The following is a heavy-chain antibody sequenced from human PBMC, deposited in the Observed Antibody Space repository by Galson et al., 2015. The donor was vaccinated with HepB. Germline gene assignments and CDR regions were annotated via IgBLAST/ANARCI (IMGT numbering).Heavy chain of an antibody. CDR1: GFTFSSYS. CDR2: ISYDGSNK. CDR3: ARGCKRIAAAGIGY. V-gene: IGHV3-30*09. J-gene: IGHJ4*02. D-gene: IGHD6-13*01. Sequence: SLRLSCAASGFTFSSYSMHWVRQAPGKGLEWVAVISYDGSNKYYADSVKGRFAISRDNSKNTLYLQMNSLRAEDTAVYYCARGCKRIAAAGIGYWGQGTLVTVSS.